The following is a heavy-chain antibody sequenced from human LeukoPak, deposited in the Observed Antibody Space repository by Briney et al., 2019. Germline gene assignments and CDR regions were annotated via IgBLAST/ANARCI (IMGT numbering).Heavy chain of an antibody. D-gene: IGHD3-22*01. CDR1: GYTFTSYS. CDR3: ARVVHPYDYESSGLTYDAFDI. CDR2: INTNSGNP. J-gene: IGHJ3*02. V-gene: IGHV7-4-1*02. Sequence: ASVKVSCKASGYTFTSYSMNWVRQAPGQGLEWLGWINTNSGNPTYAQGFTGRFVFSLDTSVNTAYLQISSLKAEDTAVYYCARVVHPYDYESSGLTYDAFDIWGQGTMVTVSS.